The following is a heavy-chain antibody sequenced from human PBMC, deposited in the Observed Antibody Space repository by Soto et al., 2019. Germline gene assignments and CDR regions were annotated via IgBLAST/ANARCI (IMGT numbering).Heavy chain of an antibody. Sequence: QVQLQESGPGLVKPSQTLSLTCTVSGGSISSGGYYWSWIRQHPGKGLEWIGYIYYSGSTYYNPSLKIRVTISVDTSKNQFSLKLSSVTAAHTAVYYCASGSQAASDIVVVPAAIGFDYWGQGTLVTVSS. D-gene: IGHD2-2*01. CDR1: GGSISSGGYY. CDR3: ASGSQAASDIVVVPAAIGFDY. J-gene: IGHJ4*02. CDR2: IYYSGST. V-gene: IGHV4-31*03.